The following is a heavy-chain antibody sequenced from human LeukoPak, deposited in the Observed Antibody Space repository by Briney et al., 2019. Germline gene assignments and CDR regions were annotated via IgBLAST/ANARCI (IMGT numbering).Heavy chain of an antibody. CDR3: AREFDFWSGPLDY. D-gene: IGHD3-3*01. J-gene: IGHJ4*02. CDR1: GFTFSDYY. CDR2: ISSSGSTI. Sequence: GGSLRLSCAASGFTFSDYYMSWIRQAPGKGLEWVSYISSSGSTIYYADSVKGRFTISRDNAKNSLYLQMNSPRAEDTAVYYCAREFDFWSGPLDYWGQGTLVTVSS. V-gene: IGHV3-11*01.